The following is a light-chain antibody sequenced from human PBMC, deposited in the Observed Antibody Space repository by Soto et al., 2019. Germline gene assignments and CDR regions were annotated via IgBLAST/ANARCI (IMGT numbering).Light chain of an antibody. CDR2: LAS. CDR1: QSIRTS. V-gene: IGKV1-5*03. CDR3: QQTYSAPPT. Sequence: DIQMTQSPSTLSAFVGDRVTITCRASQSIRTSLAWYQQKPGKAPKLLIYLASSLESGVPPRFSGSGSGTDFTLTISSLQPEDFATYFCQQTYSAPPTFGQGNKVDIK. J-gene: IGKJ1*01.